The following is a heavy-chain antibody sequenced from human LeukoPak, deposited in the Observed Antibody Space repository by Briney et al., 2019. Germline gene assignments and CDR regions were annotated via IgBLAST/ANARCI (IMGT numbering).Heavy chain of an antibody. CDR1: GGSISGLY. Sequence: PSETLSLTCTVSGGSISGLYWGWIRQPPGKGLEWIGYINYSGSPDYNPSLKSRVTISLDTSKNPFSLKMSSVTAADTAVYYCARDVGGGPFFDYWGQGTLVTVSS. V-gene: IGHV4-59*11. CDR2: INYSGSP. J-gene: IGHJ4*02. CDR3: ARDVGGGPFFDY. D-gene: IGHD2-15*01.